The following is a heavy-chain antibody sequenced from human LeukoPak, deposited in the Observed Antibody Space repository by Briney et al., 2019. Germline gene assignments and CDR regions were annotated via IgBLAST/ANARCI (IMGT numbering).Heavy chain of an antibody. CDR1: GYTFSNYV. J-gene: IGHJ4*02. CDR3: ARSGPEDWALDH. D-gene: IGHD3/OR15-3a*01. V-gene: IGHV1-18*01. Sequence: GASVNVSCKASGYTFSNYVIAWVRQAPGQGLGWMGWISVYNGNAFYAQKLQGRVTMTTDTSTTTAYLELSSLRSDDTAIYFCARSGPEDWALDHWGRGTQVTVSP. CDR2: ISVYNGNA.